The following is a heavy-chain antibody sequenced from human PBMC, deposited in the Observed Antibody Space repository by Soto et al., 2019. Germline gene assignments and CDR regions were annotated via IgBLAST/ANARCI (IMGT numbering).Heavy chain of an antibody. J-gene: IGHJ4*02. D-gene: IGHD3-16*01. CDR3: QGGDF. V-gene: IGHV4-34*01. CDR1: GGSFRGYF. CDR2: INDSGST. Sequence: PSETLSLTCAVSGGSFRGYFWSWIRQSPDKGLEWIGEINDSGSTYYNPSFKSRLTISVDTSKSQISLTLTSVTAADSSGYYCQGGDFWGQGTRVTVSS.